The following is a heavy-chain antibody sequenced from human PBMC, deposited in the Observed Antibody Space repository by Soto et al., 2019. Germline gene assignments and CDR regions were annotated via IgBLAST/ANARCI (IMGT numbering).Heavy chain of an antibody. D-gene: IGHD2-8*01. CDR1: GYSFTDYH. Sequence: GASVKVSCKASGYSFTDYHIHWVRQAPGQGLEWLVRINPKSGGTSTAQKFQGWVTMTRDRSISTVYMELTRLRSDDAAVYFCARGHSTDCSNGVCSFFYNHEMDVWGQGTTVTVSS. J-gene: IGHJ6*02. CDR2: INPKSGGT. CDR3: ARGHSTDCSNGVCSFFYNHEMDV. V-gene: IGHV1-2*04.